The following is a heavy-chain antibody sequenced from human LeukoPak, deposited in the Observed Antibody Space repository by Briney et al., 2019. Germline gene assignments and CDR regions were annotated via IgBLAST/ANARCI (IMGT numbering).Heavy chain of an antibody. D-gene: IGHD3-10*01. CDR2: INHSGGT. CDR1: GGSFSGYY. CDR3: ARAKPETSHYGSGSYLTLFDY. V-gene: IGHV4-34*01. J-gene: IGHJ4*02. Sequence: PSETLSLTCAVYGGSFSGYYWSGIRQPPGKGLEWIGEINHSGGTNYTPSLKSRVTISVDTSKNQSPLKLSSVPAAATAVYYCARAKPETSHYGSGSYLTLFDYWGQGTLVTVSS.